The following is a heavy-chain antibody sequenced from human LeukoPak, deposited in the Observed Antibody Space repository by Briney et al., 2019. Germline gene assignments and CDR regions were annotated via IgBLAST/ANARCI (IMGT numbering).Heavy chain of an antibody. Sequence: PSETLSLTCTVSGGSISSYYWSWIRQPPGKGLEWIGYIYYSGSTNYNPSLKSRITISVDTSKNQFSLKLSSVTAADTAVYYCARHRDGPGYYFDYWGQGTLVTVSS. CDR2: IYYSGST. CDR3: ARHRDGPGYYFDY. D-gene: IGHD1-14*01. CDR1: GGSISSYY. V-gene: IGHV4-59*08. J-gene: IGHJ4*02.